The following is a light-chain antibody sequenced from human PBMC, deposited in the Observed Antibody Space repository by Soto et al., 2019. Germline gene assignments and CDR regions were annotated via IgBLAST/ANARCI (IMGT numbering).Light chain of an antibody. V-gene: IGKV3-20*01. CDR2: GAS. Sequence: EIVLTQSPGTLSLSPGERATLSCRASQRVSSSYLAWYQQKPGQAPRLLIYGASSRATSIPDRFSGSGSGKDFTLTISRLEPEDFAVYYCQQYGSSPYTFGQGTKLEIK. J-gene: IGKJ2*01. CDR1: QRVSSSY. CDR3: QQYGSSPYT.